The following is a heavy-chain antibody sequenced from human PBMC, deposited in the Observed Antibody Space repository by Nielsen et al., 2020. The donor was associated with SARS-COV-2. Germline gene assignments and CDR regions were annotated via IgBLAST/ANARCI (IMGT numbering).Heavy chain of an antibody. J-gene: IGHJ6*02. Sequence: VRQAPGKGLEWVSVIYSGGSTIYYADSVKGRFTISRDNAKNSLYLQMNSLRAEDTAVYYCARDVIFRVVTSYYYYGMDVWGQGTTVTVSS. V-gene: IGHV3-48*03. D-gene: IGHD3-3*01. CDR2: IYSGGSTI. CDR3: ARDVIFRVVTSYYYYGMDV.